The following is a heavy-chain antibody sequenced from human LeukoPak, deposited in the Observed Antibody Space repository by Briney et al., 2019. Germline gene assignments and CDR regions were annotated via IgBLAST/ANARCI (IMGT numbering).Heavy chain of an antibody. Sequence: LRLSCAASGFAFSSYAMSWIRQHPGKGLEWIGYISKSGRTYYNPSLKSRITMSVDTSKSQFSLQLNSVTAADTAVYYCAGASHLGDLSLGRWGQGTLVTVSS. CDR1: GFAFSSYA. CDR2: ISKSGRT. J-gene: IGHJ4*02. V-gene: IGHV4-31*02. CDR3: AGASHLGDLSLGR. D-gene: IGHD3-16*02.